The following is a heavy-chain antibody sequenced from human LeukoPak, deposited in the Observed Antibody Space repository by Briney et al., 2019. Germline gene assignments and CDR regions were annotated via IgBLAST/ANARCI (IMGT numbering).Heavy chain of an antibody. Sequence: ASVKVSCKASGYTFTGYYMHWVRRAPGQGLEWMGWINPNSGGTNYAQKFQGRVTMIRDTSISTAYMELSRLRSDDTAVYYCARDRLLAVANAYYYYMDVWGKGTTVTVSS. V-gene: IGHV1-2*02. CDR3: ARDRLLAVANAYYYYMDV. J-gene: IGHJ6*03. D-gene: IGHD6-19*01. CDR1: GYTFTGYY. CDR2: INPNSGGT.